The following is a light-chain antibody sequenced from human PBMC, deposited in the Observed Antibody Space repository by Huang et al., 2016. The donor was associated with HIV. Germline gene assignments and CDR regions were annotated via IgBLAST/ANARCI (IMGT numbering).Light chain of an antibody. J-gene: IGKJ5*01. Sequence: DIQMTQSPPSLSASVGDRITITYQAGQDISNYLNWYQQKPGKAPKLLIYDASILETGVPPRFSGNKSGPDFTFTISSLQPEDIATYYCQQYDNVSLTFGQGTRLEIK. CDR1: QDISNY. V-gene: IGKV1-33*01. CDR2: DAS. CDR3: QQYDNVSLT.